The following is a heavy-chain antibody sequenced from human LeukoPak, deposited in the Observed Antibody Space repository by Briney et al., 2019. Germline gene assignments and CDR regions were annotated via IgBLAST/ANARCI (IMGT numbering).Heavy chain of an antibody. Sequence: PGGSLRLSCAASGFTFSSYWMNWVRQAPGKGLVWVLRIASDGSSTTYADSVKGRFSISRDNAKNTLYQQMNSLRVEDTAVYYCARGRPHGNDYWGQGTLVTVSS. CDR1: GFTFSSYW. D-gene: IGHD4-23*01. CDR2: IASDGSST. J-gene: IGHJ4*02. V-gene: IGHV3-74*01. CDR3: ARGRPHGNDY.